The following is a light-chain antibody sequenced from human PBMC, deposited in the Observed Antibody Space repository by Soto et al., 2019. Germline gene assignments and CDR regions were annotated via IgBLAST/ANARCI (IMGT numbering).Light chain of an antibody. CDR2: DAS. CDR3: QQRSNWPPGLT. Sequence: EIVLTQSPATLSLSPGERATLSCRASQSVSSYLAWYQQKPGQAPRLLIYDASNRATGIPARFSGSGSGTDFPRTISSLEPEDFAVYYCQQRSNWPPGLTFGGGTKVEIK. V-gene: IGKV3-11*01. J-gene: IGKJ4*01. CDR1: QSVSSY.